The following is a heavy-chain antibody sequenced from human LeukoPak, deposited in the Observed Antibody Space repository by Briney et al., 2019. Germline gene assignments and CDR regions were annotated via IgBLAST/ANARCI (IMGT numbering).Heavy chain of an antibody. J-gene: IGHJ6*02. CDR2: MYYSGST. V-gene: IGHV4-39*01. CDR3: ARHFPFTILGVVIADSLGSGMDV. CDR1: GDSISSSTYY. Sequence: SETLSLTCSVSGDSISSSTYYWGWIRQPPGKGLEWIGSMYYSGSTYYNPSLKSRVTISADTSKNQFSLRLSSVTAADTAVYYCARHFPFTILGVVIADSLGSGMDVWGQGTTVTVSS. D-gene: IGHD3-3*01.